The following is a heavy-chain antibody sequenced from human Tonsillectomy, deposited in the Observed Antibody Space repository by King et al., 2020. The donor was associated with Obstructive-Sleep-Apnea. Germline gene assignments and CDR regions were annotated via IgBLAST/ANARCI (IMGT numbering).Heavy chain of an antibody. D-gene: IGHD1-26*01. CDR1: GYTFTSYG. CDR2: ISAYNGNT. J-gene: IGHJ4*02. Sequence: FQLVQSGAEVKKPGASVKVSCKASGYTFTSYGISWVRQAPGQGLEWMGWISAYNGNTNYAQKLQGRVTMTTDTSTSTAYMELRSLRSDDTAVYYCARDRPPYSEWELRNFDYWGQGTLVTVSS. CDR3: ARDRPPYSEWELRNFDY. V-gene: IGHV1-18*01.